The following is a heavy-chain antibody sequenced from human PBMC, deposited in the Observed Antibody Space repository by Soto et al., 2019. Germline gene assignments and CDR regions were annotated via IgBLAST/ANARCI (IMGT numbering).Heavy chain of an antibody. J-gene: IGHJ4*02. Sequence: QVQLVQSGAEVKTPGSSLKVSCKVSGSRFSNYVISWVRQAPGHGLEWLGRIIPIFNSTKYAQNFQGRVTITAAKSTSTASLELSRLRSDDTAVYYCAREGRGKKAGYNGLVSLGYWGQGSLVTGSS. CDR2: IIPIFNST. CDR3: AREGRGKKAGYNGLVSLGY. V-gene: IGHV1-69*06. CDR1: GSRFSNYV. D-gene: IGHD2-2*02.